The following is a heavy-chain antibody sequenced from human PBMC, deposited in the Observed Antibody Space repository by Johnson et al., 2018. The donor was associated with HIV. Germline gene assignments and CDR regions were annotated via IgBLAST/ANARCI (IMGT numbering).Heavy chain of an antibody. CDR3: NTDAFDI. V-gene: IGHV3-64*01. Sequence: MQLVESGGGVVQPGGSLRLSCAASGFTFSSYAMHWVRQPPGKGLEYVSAISSNGGSTYYANSVKGRFTISRDNSKNTLYLQMGSLRAEDMAVYYCNTDAFDIWGQGTMVTVSS. J-gene: IGHJ3*02. CDR1: GFTFSSYA. CDR2: ISSNGGST.